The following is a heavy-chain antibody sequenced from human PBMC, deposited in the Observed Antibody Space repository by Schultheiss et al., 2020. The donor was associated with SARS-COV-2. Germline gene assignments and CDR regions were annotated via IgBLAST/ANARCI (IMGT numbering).Heavy chain of an antibody. CDR3: AKMQQLRWTPFGP. V-gene: IGHV3-48*01. CDR2: ISSSSSTI. D-gene: IGHD4-23*01. J-gene: IGHJ5*02. CDR1: GFTFSSYS. Sequence: GGSLRLSCAASGFTFSSYSMNWVRQAPGKGLEWVSYISSSSSTIYYADSVKGRFTISRDNSKNTLYLQMNSLRAEDTAVYYCAKMQQLRWTPFGPWGQGTLVTVSS.